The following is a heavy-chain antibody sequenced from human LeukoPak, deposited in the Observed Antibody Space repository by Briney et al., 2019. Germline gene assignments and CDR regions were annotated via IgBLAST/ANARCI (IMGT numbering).Heavy chain of an antibody. D-gene: IGHD6-13*01. Sequence: ASVKVSCKASGYNFISYAISWVRQAPGQGLEWMGWSNAYNGNTKFAQKFQGRVAMTIDTSTSTAYMELRSLRSDDTAVYFCARDRIAAAVLDHWGQGTLVTVSS. V-gene: IGHV1-18*01. CDR2: SNAYNGNT. CDR1: GYNFISYA. CDR3: ARDRIAAAVLDH. J-gene: IGHJ4*02.